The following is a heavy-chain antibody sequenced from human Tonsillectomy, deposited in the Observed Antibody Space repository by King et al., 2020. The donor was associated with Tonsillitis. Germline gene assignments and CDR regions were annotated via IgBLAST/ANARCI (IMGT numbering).Heavy chain of an antibody. V-gene: IGHV3-23*04. CDR2: ILGSGGHT. Sequence: VQLVESGGGLVQPGGSLRLSCSASGFTFRSYAMSWDRQGQGKVREWVASILGSGGHTCYVDTVKGRFTISRDNAKNTLYLQMNSLRAEDTAVYYCAKGKYSSSWWYFDYWGQGTLVTVSS. D-gene: IGHD6-13*01. CDR3: AKGKYSSSWWYFDY. CDR1: GFTFRSYA. J-gene: IGHJ4*02.